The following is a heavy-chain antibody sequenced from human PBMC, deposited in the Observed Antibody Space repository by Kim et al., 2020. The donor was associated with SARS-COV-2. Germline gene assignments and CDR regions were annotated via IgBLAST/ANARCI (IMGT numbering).Heavy chain of an antibody. J-gene: IGHJ5*02. Sequence: GGSLRLSCAASGFTFSSYSMNWVRQAPGKGLEWVSSISSSSSYIYYADSVKGRFTISRDNAKNSLYLQMNSLRAEDTAVYYCARDRYCSSTSCRGVNWFDPWGQGTLVTVSS. CDR1: GFTFSSYS. D-gene: IGHD2-2*01. CDR2: ISSSSSYI. V-gene: IGHV3-21*01. CDR3: ARDRYCSSTSCRGVNWFDP.